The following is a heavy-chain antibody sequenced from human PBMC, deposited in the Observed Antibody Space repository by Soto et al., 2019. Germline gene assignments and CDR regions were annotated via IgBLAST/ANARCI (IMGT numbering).Heavy chain of an antibody. CDR1: GASISNYY. CDR3: ASLPCQRSSESCTSCCDFGQ. CDR2: IHYNGNT. Sequence: SETLSLTXTVSGASISNYYWSWVRQPPGKGLEWIAYIHYNGNTNYNPSLTSRVTMSLDTSKNQFSLKLLSVTAADTAVYYCASLPCQRSSESCTSCCDFGQWGQGTLVTVSS. J-gene: IGHJ4*02. D-gene: IGHD2-2*01. V-gene: IGHV4-59*01.